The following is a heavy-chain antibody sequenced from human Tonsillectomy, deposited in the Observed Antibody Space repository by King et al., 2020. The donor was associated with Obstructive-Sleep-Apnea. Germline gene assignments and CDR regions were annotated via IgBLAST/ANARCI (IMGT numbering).Heavy chain of an antibody. J-gene: IGHJ4*02. CDR1: GGSISSYY. Sequence: QLQESGPGLVKPSETLCLTCTVSGGSISSYYWSCIRQPPGRGLEWVGYIFYSGCTHYNPSLKSRVTISVETSKNQFSLKLSSVTAADTAVNYCARFGDDFWSGYYTPFDYWGQGTLVTVSS. CDR2: IFYSGCT. D-gene: IGHD3-3*01. V-gene: IGHV4-59*01. CDR3: ARFGDDFWSGYYTPFDY.